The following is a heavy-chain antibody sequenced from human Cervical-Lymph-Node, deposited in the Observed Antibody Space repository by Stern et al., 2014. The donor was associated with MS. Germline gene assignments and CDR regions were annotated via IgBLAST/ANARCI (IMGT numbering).Heavy chain of an antibody. J-gene: IGHJ6*02. V-gene: IGHV3-30*18. D-gene: IGHD2-2*02. CDR1: GFTFSRFG. Sequence: DQLVESGGGVVQPGRSLRLSCAASGFTFSRFGMHWVRQAPGKGLEWVSGISHDGSNKFYADSVKGRCTISRDNAKNTLVLQMNSRRADDTAVYYCAKEGRGPAAVPRYYGMDVWGQGTTVTVSS. CDR3: AKEGRGPAAVPRYYGMDV. CDR2: ISHDGSNK.